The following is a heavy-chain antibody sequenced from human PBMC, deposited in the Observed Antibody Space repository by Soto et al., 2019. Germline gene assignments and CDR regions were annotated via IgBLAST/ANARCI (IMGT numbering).Heavy chain of an antibody. CDR2: IYPGDSDA. CDR1: GYSFASSW. V-gene: IGHV5-51*01. Sequence: ESLKISCKGSGYSFASSWIVWVRQMPGKGLEWMGIIYPGDSDARYSPSFQGQVTISADKSISTAYLQWSSLKASDTAMYYCARRPMVRGALSGMDVWGQGTTVTVSS. D-gene: IGHD3-10*01. J-gene: IGHJ6*02. CDR3: ARRPMVRGALSGMDV.